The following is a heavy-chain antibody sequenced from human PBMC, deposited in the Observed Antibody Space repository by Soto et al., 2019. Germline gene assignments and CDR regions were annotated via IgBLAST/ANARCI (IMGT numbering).Heavy chain of an antibody. CDR1: GYTFTSYG. D-gene: IGHD3-16*02. CDR2: ISAYNGNT. Sequence: ASVKVSCKASGYTFTSYGISWVRQAPGQGLEWMGWISAYNGNTNYAQKLQGRVTMTTDTSTSTAYMELRSLRSDDTAVYYCARDLLDDYIWGSYRSRFACFDPWGQATLVTVSS. J-gene: IGHJ5*02. V-gene: IGHV1-18*01. CDR3: ARDLLDDYIWGSYRSRFACFDP.